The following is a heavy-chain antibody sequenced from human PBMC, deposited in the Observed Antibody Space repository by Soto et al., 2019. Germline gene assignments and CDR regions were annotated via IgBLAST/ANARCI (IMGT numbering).Heavy chain of an antibody. CDR3: ARDGSSGYTDWYFDL. CDR1: GFTFSSYS. D-gene: IGHD3-22*01. J-gene: IGHJ2*01. V-gene: IGHV3-48*02. Sequence: EVQLVESGGGLVQPGGSLRLSCAASGFTFSSYSMNWVRQAPGKGLEWVSYISSSSSTIYYADSVKGRLTISRDNAKNSLYLQMNSLRDEDTAVYYGARDGSSGYTDWYFDLWGRGTLVTVSS. CDR2: ISSSSSTI.